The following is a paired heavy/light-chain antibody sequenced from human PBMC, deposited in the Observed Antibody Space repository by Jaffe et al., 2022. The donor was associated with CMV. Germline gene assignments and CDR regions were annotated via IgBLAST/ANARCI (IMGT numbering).Heavy chain of an antibody. J-gene: IGHJ2*01. V-gene: IGHV3-33*08. D-gene: IGHD4-17*01. Sequence: QVQLVESGGGVVQPGRSLRLSCAASGFTFSSYGMNWVRQAPGKGLEWVALIWYDGNEKYYADSVKGRFTISRDNSKNTLYLQMNSLIAEDTAVYYCARGDTVTLNWYFDLWGRGTLVTVSS. CDR2: IWYDGNEK. CDR3: ARGDTVTLNWYFDL. CDR1: GFTFSSYG.
Light chain of an antibody. CDR1: QGISNS. J-gene: IGKJ2*01. CDR3: QQYYSTPPYT. CDR2: ATS. Sequence: DIQMTQSPSSLSASVGDRVTITCRATQGISNSLAWYQQKPGKAPNLLLYATSRLESGVPSRFSGSGSGTDYTLTISSLQPEDFATYYCQQYYSTPPYTFGQGTKLEIK. V-gene: IGKV1-NL1*01.